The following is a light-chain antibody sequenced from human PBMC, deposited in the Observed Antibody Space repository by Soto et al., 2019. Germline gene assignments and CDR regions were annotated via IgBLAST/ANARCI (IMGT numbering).Light chain of an antibody. V-gene: IGKV1-27*01. J-gene: IGKJ1*01. CDR3: QQSYSTVT. CDR1: QGISNY. Sequence: DVQMTQSPSSLSASVGDRVTITCRASQGISNYLAWYQQKPGKVPKLLIYAASTLQSGVPSRFSGSGSGTDFTLTISSLQPEDFATYYCQQSYSTVTFGQGTKVDIK. CDR2: AAS.